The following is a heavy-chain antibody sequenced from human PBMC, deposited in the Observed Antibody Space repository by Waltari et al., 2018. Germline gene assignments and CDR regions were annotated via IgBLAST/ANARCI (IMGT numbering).Heavy chain of an antibody. V-gene: IGHV3-30*18. CDR3: AKDSSSWYGAFY. J-gene: IGHJ4*02. CDR2: ISYDGSNK. Sequence: QVQLVESGGGVVQPGRSLRLSCAASGFTFSSYGMHWVRQAPGKGLEWVAVISYDGSNKYYADSVKGRFTISRDNSKNTLYLQMNSLRAEDTAVYYSAKDSSSWYGAFYWGQGTLVTVSS. CDR1: GFTFSSYG. D-gene: IGHD6-13*01.